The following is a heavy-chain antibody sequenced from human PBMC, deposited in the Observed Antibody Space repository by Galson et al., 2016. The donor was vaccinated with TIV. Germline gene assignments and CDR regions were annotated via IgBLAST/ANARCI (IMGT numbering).Heavy chain of an antibody. CDR2: IKQTGSEQ. V-gene: IGHV3-7*01. Sequence: SLRLSCAASGFTFSNYWMSWVRQAPGKGLEWVANIKQTGSEQYYVDSVKGRFTISRDNAKNSLYLQMNSLGAEDTAVYYCARQYYFYSYGMDVWGQGSAVTVSS. J-gene: IGHJ6*02. CDR1: GFTFSNYW. CDR3: ARQYYFYSYGMDV.